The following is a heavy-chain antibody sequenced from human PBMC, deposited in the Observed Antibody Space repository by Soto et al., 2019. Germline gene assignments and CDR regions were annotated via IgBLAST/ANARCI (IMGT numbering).Heavy chain of an antibody. D-gene: IGHD3-22*01. CDR3: ARGEEIVVLPRPTAIDY. CDR2: IWYDGSNK. J-gene: IGHJ4*02. V-gene: IGHV3-33*01. CDR1: GFTFSSYG. Sequence: QVQLVESGGGVVQPGRSLRLSCAASGFTFSSYGMHWVRQAPGKGLEWVAVIWYDGSNKYYADSVKGRFTISGDNSKNTLYLQMNSLRAEDTAVYYCARGEEIVVLPRPTAIDYWGQGTLVTVSS.